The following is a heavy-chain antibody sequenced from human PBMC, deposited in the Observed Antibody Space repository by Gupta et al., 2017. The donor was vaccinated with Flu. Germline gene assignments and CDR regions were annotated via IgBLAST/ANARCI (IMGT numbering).Heavy chain of an antibody. V-gene: IGHV3-9*01. J-gene: IGHJ4*02. CDR2: ISWNKGNM. CDR1: DDYA. Sequence: DDYAMHWVRQAPGKGLEWVSGISWNKGNMGYADSGKGRFTISRDNAKNSLYLQMNSLRPEDTALYYCAKDAGSGSWSVLDYWGQGTLVTGSS. D-gene: IGHD3-10*01. CDR3: AKDAGSGSWSVLDY.